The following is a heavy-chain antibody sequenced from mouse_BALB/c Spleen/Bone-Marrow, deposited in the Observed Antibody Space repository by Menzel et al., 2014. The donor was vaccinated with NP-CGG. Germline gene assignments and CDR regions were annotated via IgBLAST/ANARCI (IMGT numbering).Heavy chain of an antibody. CDR3: ASYRYGLYFDG. CDR1: GFNIKDTY. Sequence: EVQLQQSGAELVKPGASVKLSCTASGFNIKDTYPHWVKQRPEQGLDWIGRIDPASGNTKYDPKLQGKATITADTSSNTAYLQPSSLTSEDTAVYCCASYRYGLYFDGWGAGTTVTVSS. V-gene: IGHV14-3*02. CDR2: IDPASGNT. D-gene: IGHD2-14*01. J-gene: IGHJ1*01.